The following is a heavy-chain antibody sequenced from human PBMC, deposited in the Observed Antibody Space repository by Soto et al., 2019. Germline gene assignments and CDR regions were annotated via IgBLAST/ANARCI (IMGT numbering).Heavy chain of an antibody. CDR2: IYYSGST. V-gene: IGHV4-39*01. CDR1: GGSISSSSYY. CDR3: ASAIWFGELLPYTYYFDY. J-gene: IGHJ4*02. D-gene: IGHD3-10*01. Sequence: SETLSLTCTVSGGSISSSSYYWGWIRQPPGKGLEWIGSIYYSGSTYYNPSLKSRVTISVDTSKNQFSLKLSSVTAADTAVYYCASAIWFGELLPYTYYFDYWGQGTLVTVSS.